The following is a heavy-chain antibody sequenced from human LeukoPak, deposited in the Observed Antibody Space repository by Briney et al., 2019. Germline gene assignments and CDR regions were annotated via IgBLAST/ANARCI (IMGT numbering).Heavy chain of an antibody. Sequence: ASVKVSCKASGYTFTNYGISWVRQAPGQGVEWMGWISVYNGNTNYAQTLQGRVTMTTDTSTSTAYMELRSLRSDDTAVYYCAREGQQLVDYWGQGTLVTVSS. D-gene: IGHD6-13*01. V-gene: IGHV1-18*01. CDR3: AREGQQLVDY. J-gene: IGHJ4*02. CDR2: ISVYNGNT. CDR1: GYTFTNYG.